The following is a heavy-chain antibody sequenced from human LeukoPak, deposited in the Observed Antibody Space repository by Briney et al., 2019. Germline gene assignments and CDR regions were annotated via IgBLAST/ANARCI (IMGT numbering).Heavy chain of an antibody. CDR3: ARDPTYGGNPTGGDY. V-gene: IGHV1-2*02. CDR1: GYTFTGYY. J-gene: IGHJ4*02. D-gene: IGHD4-23*01. CDR2: INPNSGGT. Sequence: ASVKVSCKASGYTFTGYYMHWVRQAPGQGLEWMGWINPNSGGTNYAQKFQGRVTMTRDTSISTAYMELSRLRSDDTAVYYCARDPTYGGNPTGGDYWGQGTLVTVSS.